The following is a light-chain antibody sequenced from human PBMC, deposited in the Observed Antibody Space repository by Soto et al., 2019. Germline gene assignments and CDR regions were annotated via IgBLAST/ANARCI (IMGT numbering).Light chain of an antibody. Sequence: EIVLTQSPAILSLSPGDIATLSCRASQSVGSYLAWYQQKPGQAPRLLIYDAFNRATGIPARFSGSGSGTDFTLIIRSLEPEDFAVYYCQQRSNWPPDTFVPGTKVDIK. V-gene: IGKV3-11*01. CDR1: QSVGSY. CDR3: QQRSNWPPDT. J-gene: IGKJ3*01. CDR2: DAF.